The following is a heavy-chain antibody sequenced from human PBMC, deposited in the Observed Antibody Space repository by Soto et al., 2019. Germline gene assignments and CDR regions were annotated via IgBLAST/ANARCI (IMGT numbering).Heavy chain of an antibody. CDR3: ARDGAGHCSNGVCYMSWFDP. CDR2: ISYDGSNQ. Sequence: ESGGGVVQPGGSQRLSCAASGITFSGYGMHWVRQAPGKGLEWLTTISYDGSNQHYADSVKGRFTISRDNPKNTVYLQMNSLRAEDTAVYYCARDGAGHCSNGVCYMSWFDPWGQGTLVTVSS. J-gene: IGHJ5*02. CDR1: GITFSGYG. V-gene: IGHV3-33*01. D-gene: IGHD2-8*01.